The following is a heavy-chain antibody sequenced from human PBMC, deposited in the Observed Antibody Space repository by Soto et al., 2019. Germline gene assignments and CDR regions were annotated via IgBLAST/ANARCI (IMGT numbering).Heavy chain of an antibody. J-gene: IGHJ6*03. CDR3: SRPSGIAASYYMDV. V-gene: IGHV4-59*08. CDR2: IYYSGST. Sequence: SETLSLTCTVSGGSISSYYWSWIRQPPGKGLEWIGYIYYSGSTNYNPSLKSRVTISVDTSKNQFSLKLSSVTAADTAVYYCSRPSGIAASYYMDVWGKGNTVTVSS. D-gene: IGHD6-13*01. CDR1: GGSISSYY.